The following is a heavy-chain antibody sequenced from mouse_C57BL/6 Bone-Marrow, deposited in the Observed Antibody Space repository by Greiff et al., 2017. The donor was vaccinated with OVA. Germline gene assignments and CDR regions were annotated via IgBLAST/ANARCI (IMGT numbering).Heavy chain of an antibody. J-gene: IGHJ4*01. Sequence: VKLMESGTVLARPGASVKISCKVSGYTFTDHTIHWMKQRPEQGLEWIGYIYPRDGSTKYNEKFKGKATLTADKSSSTAYMQLNSLTSEDSAVYFCAGGYYLFYAMDYWGQGTSVTVSS. V-gene: IGHV1-78*01. CDR3: AGGYYLFYAMDY. D-gene: IGHD2-12*01. CDR1: GYTFTDHT. CDR2: IYPRDGST.